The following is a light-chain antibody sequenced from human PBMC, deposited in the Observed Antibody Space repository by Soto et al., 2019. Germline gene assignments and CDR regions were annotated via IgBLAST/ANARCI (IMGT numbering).Light chain of an antibody. J-gene: IGKJ1*01. CDR3: QQYGSSPRT. Sequence: EIVLTQSPGPLSLSPGGRATLSCRASQSVSSSYLAWYQQKPGQAPRLLIYGASSRATGIPDRFSGSGSGTDFTLTISRLEPEDFVVYYCQQYGSSPRTFGQGTKVEIK. CDR1: QSVSSSY. CDR2: GAS. V-gene: IGKV3-20*01.